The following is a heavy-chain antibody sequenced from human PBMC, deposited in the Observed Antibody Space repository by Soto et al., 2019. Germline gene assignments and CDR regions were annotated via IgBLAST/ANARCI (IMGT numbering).Heavy chain of an antibody. CDR1: GYTFTGYY. Sequence: ASVKVSCKASGYTFTGYYMHWVRQAPGQGLEWMGWINPNSGGTNYAQKFQGRVTMTRDTSISTAYMELSRLRSDDTAVYYCARFSGSYHYFDYWGQGTLVTVSS. V-gene: IGHV1-2*02. J-gene: IGHJ4*02. D-gene: IGHD1-26*01. CDR3: ARFSGSYHYFDY. CDR2: INPNSGGT.